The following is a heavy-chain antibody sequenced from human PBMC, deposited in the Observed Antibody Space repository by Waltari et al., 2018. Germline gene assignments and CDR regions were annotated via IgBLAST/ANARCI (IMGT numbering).Heavy chain of an antibody. CDR1: GFIFSTYW. CDR2: INSDGSST. CDR3: VRENIAAAGLES. V-gene: IGHV3-74*01. J-gene: IGHJ4*02. D-gene: IGHD6-13*01. Sequence: EEQLLESGGGLVQPGDSLRLSCAASGFIFSTYWMDWVRQAPGKGLVWVSRINSDGSSTTYADSGKGQFTISRDNAKNTLYLHMSSLRAEDTAVYYCVRENIAAAGLESWGQGTLVTVSS.